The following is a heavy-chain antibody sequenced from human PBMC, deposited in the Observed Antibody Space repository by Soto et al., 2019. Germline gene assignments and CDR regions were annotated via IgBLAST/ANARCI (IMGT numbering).Heavy chain of an antibody. CDR2: VYYSGST. D-gene: IGHD3-10*01. J-gene: IGHJ4*02. CDR3: ASSSLGGLGWCSGSPFDY. Sequence: QVQLQESGPGLVKPSETLSLTCTVSGGSISGYYWSWIRQPPGKGLEWIGYVYYSGSTDYSPSLKSRVTMSVDSSKNQFSLKLSSVTAADTAVYYCASSSLGGLGWCSGSPFDYWGQGTLVTVSS. V-gene: IGHV4-59*08. CDR1: GGSISGYY.